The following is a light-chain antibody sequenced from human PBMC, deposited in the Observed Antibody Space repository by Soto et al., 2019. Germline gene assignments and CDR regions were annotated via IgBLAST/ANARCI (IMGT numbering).Light chain of an antibody. CDR3: SSYTSSSTRV. CDR2: DVS. CDR1: SSDVGGYNY. J-gene: IGLJ1*01. Sequence: QCVLNQPVSVSGAPGQSIPISCTGTSSDVGGYNYVSWYQQHPGKAPKLMIYDVSNRPSGVSNRFSGSKSGNTASLTISGLQAEDEADYYCSSYTSSSTRVFGTGTKVTVL. V-gene: IGLV2-14*01.